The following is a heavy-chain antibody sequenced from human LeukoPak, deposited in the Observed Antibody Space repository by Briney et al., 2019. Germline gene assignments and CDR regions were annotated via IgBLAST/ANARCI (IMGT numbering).Heavy chain of an antibody. Sequence: GGSLRLSCAASGASGFTFSSYGMSWVRQAPGKGLELVSSISGSGGSTSYAASVKGRFTVSRDNSKNTLYLQMNTLRAEDTAVYYCATGMVRGVAGDYWGQGTLVTVSS. CDR1: GFTFSSYG. CDR3: ATGMVRGVAGDY. V-gene: IGHV3-23*01. CDR2: ISGSGGST. D-gene: IGHD3-10*01. J-gene: IGHJ4*02.